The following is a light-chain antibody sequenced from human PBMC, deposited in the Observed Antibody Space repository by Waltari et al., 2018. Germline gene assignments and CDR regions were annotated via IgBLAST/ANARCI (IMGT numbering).Light chain of an antibody. V-gene: IGKV1-9*01. Sequence: DIQLTQSPSFLSASVGDRVTITCRASQGISSYLAWYQQKTGKAPKLLIYAESTLESGVPSRFSGSGAGTEFTLTISSLQTEDFASYYCQQLKSYPLTFGGGTKVEIK. CDR1: QGISSY. CDR3: QQLKSYPLT. CDR2: AES. J-gene: IGKJ4*01.